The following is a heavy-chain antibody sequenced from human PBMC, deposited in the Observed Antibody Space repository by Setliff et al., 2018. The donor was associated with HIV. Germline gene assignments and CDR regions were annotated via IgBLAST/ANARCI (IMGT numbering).Heavy chain of an antibody. CDR1: GPSININY. V-gene: IGHV4-59*01. D-gene: IGHD4-17*01. Sequence: SETLSLTCTVSGPSININYWSWIRQSPGKAFEWIGYIYSTGSTNYNPSLQSRVTISMVASRNQFSLKVTSVTAADTAVYYCAKGAGFYGDYTFDHWGQGRQVTVSS. CDR2: IYSTGST. CDR3: AKGAGFYGDYTFDH. J-gene: IGHJ4*02.